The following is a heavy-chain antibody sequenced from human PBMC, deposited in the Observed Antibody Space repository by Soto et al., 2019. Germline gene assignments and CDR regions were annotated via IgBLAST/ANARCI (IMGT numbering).Heavy chain of an antibody. J-gene: IGHJ6*02. D-gene: IGHD3-3*01. V-gene: IGHV3-23*01. CDR1: GFTFSSYA. CDR3: ANGPFWSGYYTANYYYGMDV. CDR2: ISGSGGST. Sequence: PGGSLRLSCAASGFTFSSYAMSWVRQAPGKGLEWVSAISGSGGSTYYADPVKGRFTISRDNSKNTLYLQMNSLRAEDNAVYYCANGPFWSGYYTANYYYGMDVWGQGTTVTVSS.